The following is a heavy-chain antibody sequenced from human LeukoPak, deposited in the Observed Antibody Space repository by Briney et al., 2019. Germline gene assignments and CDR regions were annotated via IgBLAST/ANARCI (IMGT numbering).Heavy chain of an antibody. Sequence: SETLSLTCAVYGGSFSGYYWSWIRQPPGKGLEWIGEINHSGSTNYNPSLKSRVTISVDTSKNQFSLKLSSVTAADTAVYYCAREREYYYYGMDVWGQGTTVTVSS. J-gene: IGHJ6*02. CDR2: INHSGST. CDR1: GGSFSGYY. V-gene: IGHV4-34*01. CDR3: AREREYYYYGMDV.